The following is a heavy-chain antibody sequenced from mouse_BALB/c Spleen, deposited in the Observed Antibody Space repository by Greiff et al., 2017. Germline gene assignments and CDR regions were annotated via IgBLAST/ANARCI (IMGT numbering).Heavy chain of an antibody. CDR3: ARRGANWDGWYFDV. D-gene: IGHD4-1*01. J-gene: IGHJ1*01. V-gene: IGHV1-9*01. CDR1: GYTFSSYW. CDR2: ILPGSGST. Sequence: QVQLQQSGAELMKPGASVKISCKATGYTFSSYWIEWVKQRPGHGLEWIGEILPGSGSTNYNEKFKGKATFTADTSSNTAYMQLSSLTSEDSAVYYCARRGANWDGWYFDVWGAGTTVTVSS.